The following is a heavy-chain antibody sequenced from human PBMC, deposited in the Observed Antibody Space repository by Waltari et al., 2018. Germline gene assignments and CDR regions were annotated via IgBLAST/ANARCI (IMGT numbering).Heavy chain of an antibody. Sequence: EVQLVESGGGLVQPGRYLRLSCADSGFTFGDYAMHCVRQPPGKCLEWVSGIMWRGGSIGYADSVKGRFTISKDNAKNSLSLQMNSLTAEDTALYYCAKANYYDGSGYYYKSAFDHWGQGTTVTVSS. CDR3: AKANYYDGSGYYYKSAFDH. CDR1: GFTFGDYA. V-gene: IGHV3-9*01. J-gene: IGHJ3*01. CDR2: IMWRGGSI. D-gene: IGHD3-22*01.